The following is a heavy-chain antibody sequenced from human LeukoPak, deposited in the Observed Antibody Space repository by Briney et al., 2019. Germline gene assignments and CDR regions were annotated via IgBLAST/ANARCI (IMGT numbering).Heavy chain of an antibody. V-gene: IGHV3-9*01. Sequence: PGGSLRLSCAASGFTFDDYAMHWVRQAPGKGLEWVSGISWNSGSIGYADSVKGRFTISRDNAKNSLYLQMNSLRAEDTAVYYCARGGGYSVYFDYWGQGTLVTVSS. CDR3: ARGGGYSVYFDY. CDR1: GFTFDDYA. D-gene: IGHD2-21*01. J-gene: IGHJ4*02. CDR2: ISWNSGSI.